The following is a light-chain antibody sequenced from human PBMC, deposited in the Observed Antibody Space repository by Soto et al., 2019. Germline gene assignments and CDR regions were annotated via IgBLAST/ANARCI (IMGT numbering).Light chain of an antibody. J-gene: IGKJ2*01. V-gene: IGKV2-28*01. Sequence: IVMTQSPLSLPVTPGEPASISCRSSQSLLHSIGYNYLNWYLQKPGQSPQLLIYLGSSRASGVPDRFSGSGSGTDFTLKISRVEAEDAGVDYCMVALRPPYTFGPGTKLEIK. CDR3: MVALRPPYT. CDR2: LGS. CDR1: QSLLHSIGYNY.